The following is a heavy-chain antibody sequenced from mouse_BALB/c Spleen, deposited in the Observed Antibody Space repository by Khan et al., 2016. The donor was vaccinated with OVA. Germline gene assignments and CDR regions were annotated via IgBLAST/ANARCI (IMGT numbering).Heavy chain of an antibody. D-gene: IGHD2-10*01. CDR1: GFSLTGYG. CDR2: IWGDGST. V-gene: IGHV2-6-7*01. Sequence: VQLQQSGPGLVAPSQSLSITCTVSGFSLTGYGVNWVRQPPGKGLEWLGMIWGDGSTDYNSALKSRLSISKDNSKSQVFLKMNSLQTDDTASYYDARAYYGNYREAMDYWGQGTSVTVSS. CDR3: ARAYYGNYREAMDY. J-gene: IGHJ4*01.